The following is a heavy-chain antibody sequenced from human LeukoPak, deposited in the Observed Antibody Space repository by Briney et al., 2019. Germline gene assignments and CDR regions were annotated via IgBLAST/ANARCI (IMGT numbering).Heavy chain of an antibody. CDR3: AKFYDISTGYFDC. Sequence: GGSLRLSCAASGLTLSSYAMSWVRQAPDKGLEWASVISESGGSTYYADSVKGRFTISRDNSKNTLYLQMNSLRAEDAAVYYCAKFYDISTGYFDCWGQGTLVTVSS. J-gene: IGHJ4*02. CDR2: ISESGGST. CDR1: GLTLSSYA. D-gene: IGHD3-9*01. V-gene: IGHV3-23*01.